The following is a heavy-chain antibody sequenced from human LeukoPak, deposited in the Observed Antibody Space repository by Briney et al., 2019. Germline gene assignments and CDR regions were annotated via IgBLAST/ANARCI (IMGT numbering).Heavy chain of an antibody. CDR1: GGSISSNNW. CDR2: IYYSGST. V-gene: IGHV4-4*02. D-gene: IGHD4-23*01. J-gene: IGHJ4*02. CDR3: ARDSQTTVLTALSL. Sequence: SETLSLTCAVSGGSISSNNWWIWVRQPPGKGLEWIGYIYYSGSTNYNPSLKSRVTISVDTSKNQFSLKLSSVTAADTAVYYCARDSQTTVLTALSLWGQGTLVTVSS.